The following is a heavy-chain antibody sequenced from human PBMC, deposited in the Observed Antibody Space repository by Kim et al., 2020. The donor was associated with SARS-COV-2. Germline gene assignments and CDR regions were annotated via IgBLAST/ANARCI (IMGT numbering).Heavy chain of an antibody. Sequence: SETLSLTCAVYGGSFSGYYWSWIRQPPGKGLEWIGEINHSGSTNYNPSLKSRVNISVDTSKNQFSLKLSSVTAADTAVYYCARCRGYSNLDYWGQGTLVTVSS. CDR2: INHSGST. J-gene: IGHJ4*02. CDR1: GGSFSGYY. CDR3: ARCRGYSNLDY. D-gene: IGHD4-4*01. V-gene: IGHV4-34*01.